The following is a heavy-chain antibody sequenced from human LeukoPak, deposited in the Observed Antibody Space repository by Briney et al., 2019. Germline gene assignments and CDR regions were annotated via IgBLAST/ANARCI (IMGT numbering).Heavy chain of an antibody. CDR3: ARGVGRVGGTFDL. V-gene: IGHV3-48*01. CDR2: ISASSSAT. Sequence: PGGSLRLSCVASQFSLGAFAMIWVRQAPGKGLEWISYISASSSATYYAESVKGRFTISRDNAEDSLYLQMNSLRAEETAVYYCARGVGRVGGTFDLWGQGTLVNVSP. J-gene: IGHJ4*02. D-gene: IGHD1-26*01. CDR1: QFSLGAFA.